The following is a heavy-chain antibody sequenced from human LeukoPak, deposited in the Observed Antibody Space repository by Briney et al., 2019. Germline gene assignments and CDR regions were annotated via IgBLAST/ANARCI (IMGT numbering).Heavy chain of an antibody. V-gene: IGHV4-59*01. CDR2: IYYSGST. CDR3: AREYCSGGSCFWFDP. J-gene: IGHJ5*02. Sequence: SETLSLTCTVSGGSISSYYWSWIRQPPGKGLEWIGYIYYSGSTNYNPSLKSRVNISVDTSKNQFSLKLSSVTAADTAVYYCAREYCSGGSCFWFDPWGQGTLVTVSS. D-gene: IGHD2-15*01. CDR1: GGSISSYY.